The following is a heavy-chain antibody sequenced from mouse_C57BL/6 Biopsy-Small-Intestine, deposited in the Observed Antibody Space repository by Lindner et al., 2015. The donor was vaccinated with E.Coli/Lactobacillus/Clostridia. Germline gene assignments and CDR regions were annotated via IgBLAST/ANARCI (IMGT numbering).Heavy chain of an antibody. D-gene: IGHD2-13*01. V-gene: IGHV1-4*01. CDR1: GYTFTSYG. J-gene: IGHJ4*01. Sequence: SVKVSCKASGYTFTSYGISWVRQAPGQGLEWMGWISAYNGNTIYAQKLQDRVTMTTDTSTSTAYMELRSLRSDDTAVYYCASSRADYGDYAVPFDYWGQGTLVTVSS. CDR2: ISAYNGNT. CDR3: ASSRADYGDYAVPFDY.